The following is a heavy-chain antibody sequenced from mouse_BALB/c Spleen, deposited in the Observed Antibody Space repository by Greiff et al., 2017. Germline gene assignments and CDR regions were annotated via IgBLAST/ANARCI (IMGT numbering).Heavy chain of an antibody. CDR2: ISYSGST. V-gene: IGHV3-2*02. J-gene: IGHJ4*01. CDR1: GYSITSDYA. Sequence: EVQGVESGPGLVKPSQSLSLTCTVTGYSITSDYAWNWIRQFPGNKLEWMGYISYSGSTSYNPSLKSRISITRDTSKNQFFLQLNSVTTEDTATYYCARRSGRRDAMDYWGQGTSVTVSS. CDR3: ARRSGRRDAMDY. D-gene: IGHD2-12*01.